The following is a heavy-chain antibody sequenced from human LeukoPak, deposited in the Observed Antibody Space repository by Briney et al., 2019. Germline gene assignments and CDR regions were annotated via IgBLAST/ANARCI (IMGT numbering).Heavy chain of an antibody. CDR1: GFYFSAYL. Sequence: GGSRRLSCVASGFYFSAYLMSWVRQAPGKGLEWVANIKQDGSQEFYLDSVKGRFTISRDNGNNSLYLHMSRLRIEDTAVYYCAGDLKGFNLWGQGALVTVSS. J-gene: IGHJ5*02. V-gene: IGHV3-7*04. CDR2: IKQDGSQE. CDR3: AGDLKGFNL.